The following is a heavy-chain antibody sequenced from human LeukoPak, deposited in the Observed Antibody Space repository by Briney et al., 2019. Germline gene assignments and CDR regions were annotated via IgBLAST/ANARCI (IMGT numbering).Heavy chain of an antibody. CDR3: ASLLGYCRTNCPPSPDY. D-gene: IGHD2-2*03. J-gene: IGHJ4*02. CDR1: GFTFSSYE. Sequence: PGGSLRLSCAASGFTFSSYEMNWVRQAPGKGLEWVSYISSSGSTIYYADSVKGRFTISRDNAKNSLYLQMNSLRGDDTAIYYCASLLGYCRTNCPPSPDYWGQGTLVTVSS. CDR2: ISSSGSTI. V-gene: IGHV3-48*03.